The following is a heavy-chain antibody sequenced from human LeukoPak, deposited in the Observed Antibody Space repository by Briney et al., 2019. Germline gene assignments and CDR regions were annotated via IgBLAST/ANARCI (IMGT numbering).Heavy chain of an antibody. D-gene: IGHD6-19*01. J-gene: IGHJ4*02. V-gene: IGHV1-18*04. CDR2: ISAYNGNT. CDR1: GYTFTSYY. Sequence: GASVKVSCKASGYTFTSYYMHWVRQAPGQGLEWMGWISAYNGNTNYAQKLQGRVTMTTDTSTSTAYMELRSLRSDDTAVYYCARDQTDGMLRVSSGWFVLDYWGQGTLVTVSS. CDR3: ARDQTDGMLRVSSGWFVLDY.